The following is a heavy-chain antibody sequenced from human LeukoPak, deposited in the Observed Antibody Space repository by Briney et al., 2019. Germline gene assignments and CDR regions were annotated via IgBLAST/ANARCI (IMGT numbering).Heavy chain of an antibody. CDR3: ARGITIFGRGTNYFDY. Sequence: SETLSLTCTVSGGSISSYYWSWIRQPPGKGLEWIGYIYYSGSTYYNPSLKSRVTISVDTSKNQFSLKLSSVTAADTAVYYCARGITIFGRGTNYFDYWGQGTLVTVSS. D-gene: IGHD3-3*01. CDR1: GGSISSYY. V-gene: IGHV4-59*08. J-gene: IGHJ4*02. CDR2: IYYSGST.